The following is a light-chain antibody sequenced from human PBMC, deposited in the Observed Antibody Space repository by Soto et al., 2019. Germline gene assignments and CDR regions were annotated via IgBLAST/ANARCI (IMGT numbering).Light chain of an antibody. Sequence: IVLTQSPGTLSLSPGERATLSCMASQSVSSSYLAWYQPKPGQAPRLLIYGASSRATGIPDRFSGSGSGTDFTLTISRLEPEDFAVYYCQQYGSSPPITFGQGTRLEIK. V-gene: IGKV3-20*01. CDR2: GAS. CDR3: QQYGSSPPIT. J-gene: IGKJ5*01. CDR1: QSVSSSY.